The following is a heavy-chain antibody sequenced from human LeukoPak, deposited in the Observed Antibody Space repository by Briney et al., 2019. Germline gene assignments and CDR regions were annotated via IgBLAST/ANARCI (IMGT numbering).Heavy chain of an antibody. Sequence: GGSLRLSCATSGFTFSRHWMSWVRQAPGKGPEWVANIKQDGSERYYVHSVEGRFTISRDNAKNSLYLQMNSLRAEDTAVYYCARDGGHSTDLDYWGQGILVTVSS. CDR3: ARDGGHSTDLDY. D-gene: IGHD2-8*02. J-gene: IGHJ4*02. CDR1: GFTFSRHW. CDR2: IKQDGSER. V-gene: IGHV3-7*01.